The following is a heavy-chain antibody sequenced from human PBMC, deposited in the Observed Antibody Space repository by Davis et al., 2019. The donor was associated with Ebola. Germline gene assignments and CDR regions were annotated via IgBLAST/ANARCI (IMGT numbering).Heavy chain of an antibody. CDR1: GGSISSSSYY. CDR2: IYYSGST. V-gene: IGHV4-39*02. Sequence: MPGGSLRLSCTVSGGSISSSSYYWGWIRQPPGKGLEWIGSIYYSGSTYYNPSLKSRVTISVDTSKNQFSLKLSSVTAADTAVYYCAREEGYCSGGSCYSGYFDYWGQGTLVTVSS. D-gene: IGHD2-15*01. J-gene: IGHJ4*02. CDR3: AREEGYCSGGSCYSGYFDY.